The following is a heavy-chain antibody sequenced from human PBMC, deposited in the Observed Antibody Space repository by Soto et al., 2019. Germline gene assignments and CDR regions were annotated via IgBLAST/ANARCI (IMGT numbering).Heavy chain of an antibody. CDR3: ARENYGDYLNWFDP. D-gene: IGHD4-17*01. J-gene: IGHJ5*02. Sequence: EVQLVESGGGLVQPGGSLRLSCAASGFTFSSYSMNWVRQAPGKGLEWVSYISSSSSTIYYADSVKGRFTISRDNAKNSLSLQMNSLRDEDTAVYYCARENYGDYLNWFDPGGQGTLVTVSS. CDR2: ISSSSSTI. V-gene: IGHV3-48*02. CDR1: GFTFSSYS.